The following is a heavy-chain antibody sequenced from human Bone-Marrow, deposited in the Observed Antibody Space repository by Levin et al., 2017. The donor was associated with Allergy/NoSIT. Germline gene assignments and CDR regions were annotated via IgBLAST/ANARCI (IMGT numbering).Heavy chain of an antibody. CDR2: IMPIIGTA. Sequence: KISCKASGGTFSTYTISWVRQAPGQGLEWMGGIMPIIGTANYAQKFQGRVTINADESTTTAYMELSSLRSEDTAVYYCARGEIGSSGLFDYWGKGTLVTVSS. V-gene: IGHV1-69*01. D-gene: IGHD6-19*01. CDR3: ARGEIGSSGLFDY. J-gene: IGHJ4*02. CDR1: GGTFSTYT.